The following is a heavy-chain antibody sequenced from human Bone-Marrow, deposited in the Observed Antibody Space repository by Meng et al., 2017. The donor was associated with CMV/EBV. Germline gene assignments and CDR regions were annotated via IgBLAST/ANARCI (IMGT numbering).Heavy chain of an antibody. Sequence: GESLKISCAASGFTFSSYSMNWVRQAPGKGLEWASAISGSGGSTYYADSVKGRFTISRDNSKNTLYLQMNSLRAEDTAVYYCAKDLYLRSTSCLHYWGQGTLVTVSS. CDR2: ISGSGGST. CDR3: AKDLYLRSTSCLHY. V-gene: IGHV3-23*01. J-gene: IGHJ4*02. CDR1: GFTFSSYS. D-gene: IGHD2-2*01.